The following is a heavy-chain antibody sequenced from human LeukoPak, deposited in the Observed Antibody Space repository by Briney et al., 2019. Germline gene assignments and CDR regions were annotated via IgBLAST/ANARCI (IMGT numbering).Heavy chain of an antibody. Sequence: PGGSLRLSCAASGFTFSSYSMNWVRQAPGKGLEWVSSISSSSSYIYYADSVKGRFTISRDNAKNSLYLQMNSLRAEDTAVYYCARDLRHYYGSVYYYMDVWGKGTTVTVSS. CDR1: GFTFSSYS. J-gene: IGHJ6*03. CDR2: ISSSSSYI. CDR3: ARDLRHYYGSVYYYMDV. D-gene: IGHD3-10*01. V-gene: IGHV3-21*01.